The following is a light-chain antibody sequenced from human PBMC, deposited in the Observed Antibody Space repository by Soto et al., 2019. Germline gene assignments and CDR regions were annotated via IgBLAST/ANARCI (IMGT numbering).Light chain of an antibody. V-gene: IGKV1-9*01. CDR3: QQLNSYSALT. Sequence: DIQLTQSPSFLSASVGDRVTITCRASQSISSYLAWYQQKPGKAPKLLIYAASTLQSGVPSRFSGSGSGTEFTLTISSLQPEDFATYYCQQLNSYSALTFGGGTKVEIK. CDR2: AAS. CDR1: QSISSY. J-gene: IGKJ4*01.